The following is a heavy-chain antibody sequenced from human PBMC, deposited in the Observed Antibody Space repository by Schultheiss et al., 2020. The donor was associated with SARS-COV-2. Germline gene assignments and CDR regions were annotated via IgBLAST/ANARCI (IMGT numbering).Heavy chain of an antibody. V-gene: IGHV3-13*04. J-gene: IGHJ1*01. D-gene: IGHD3-3*01. CDR1: GFTFSSYD. CDR2: IGTAGDT. CDR3: AIFHYDFWSGYGGEYFQH. Sequence: GGSLRLSCAASGFTFSSYDMHWVRQATGKGLEWVSAIGTAGDTYYQGSVKGRFTISRENAKNSLYLQMNSLRAGDTAVYYCAIFHYDFWSGYGGEYFQHWGQGTLVTVSS.